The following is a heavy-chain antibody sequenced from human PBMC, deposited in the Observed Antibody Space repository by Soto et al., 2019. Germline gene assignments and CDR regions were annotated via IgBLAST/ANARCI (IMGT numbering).Heavy chain of an antibody. CDR3: AKADYWNAGLDV. CDR1: GFSFSKYD. CDR2: IGTAADP. D-gene: IGHD1-1*01. Sequence: EVQLVESGGGLVQPGGSLRLSCAASGFSFSKYDMHWVRQPTGKGLEWISAIGTAADPYYSASVEGRFTISRDNAKNSLYLQMNSLRAGDTAVYYCAKADYWNAGLDVWSQGTTVIVSS. V-gene: IGHV3-13*05. J-gene: IGHJ6*02.